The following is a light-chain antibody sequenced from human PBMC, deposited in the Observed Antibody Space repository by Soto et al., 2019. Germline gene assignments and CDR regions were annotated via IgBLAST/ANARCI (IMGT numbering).Light chain of an antibody. CDR3: SSSAGTNNLV. Sequence: QSALTQPPSASGSPGQSVTISCTGTSSDVGGYNFVSWYQQHPGKAPRVLIYEVGERPSGVPDRFSGSKSGNTASLTVSGLQAEDEADYYCSSSAGTNNLVFGTGTKVTVL. CDR1: SSDVGGYNF. J-gene: IGLJ1*01. V-gene: IGLV2-8*01. CDR2: EVG.